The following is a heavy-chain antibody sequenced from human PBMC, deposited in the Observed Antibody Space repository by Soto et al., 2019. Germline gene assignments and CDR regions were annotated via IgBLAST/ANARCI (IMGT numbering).Heavy chain of an antibody. V-gene: IGHV3-30-3*01. J-gene: IGHJ2*01. Sequence: QVQLVESGGGVVHPGRSLRLSCAASGFTFTSYAMHWVRQAPGKGLEWVAVISYDGSNKYYADSVKGRFTISRDNSKNTLYLQMNSLRAEDTAVYYCARDHGGWYFHWYFDLWSRGTLVTVSS. CDR1: GFTFTSYA. CDR2: ISYDGSNK. D-gene: IGHD6-19*01. CDR3: ARDHGGWYFHWYFDL.